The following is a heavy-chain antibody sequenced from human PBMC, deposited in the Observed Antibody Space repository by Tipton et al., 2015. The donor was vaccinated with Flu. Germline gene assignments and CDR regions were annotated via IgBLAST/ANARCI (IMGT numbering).Heavy chain of an antibody. CDR3: ARGAWERWLQP. Sequence: LRLSCTVSGGSISSGSYYWSWIRQPAGKGLEWIGRIYTSGSTIYNPSLKSRVTITVDTSKNQFSLKLSSVTAADTAVYYCARGAWERWLQPWGQGTLVTFSS. V-gene: IGHV4-61*02. J-gene: IGHJ5*02. D-gene: IGHD5-24*01. CDR1: GGSISSGSYY. CDR2: IYTSGST.